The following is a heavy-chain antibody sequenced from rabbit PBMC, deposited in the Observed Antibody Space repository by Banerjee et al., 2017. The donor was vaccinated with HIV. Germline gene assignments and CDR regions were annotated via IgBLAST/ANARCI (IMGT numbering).Heavy chain of an antibody. CDR3: ARSLRAYGNPGIADAVRLDL. V-gene: IGHV1S47*01. D-gene: IGHD6-1*01. J-gene: IGHJ3*01. CDR1: GIDFSSYG. CDR2: IYPDYGNT. Sequence: QEQLVESGGGLVTLGGSLKLACKASGIDFSSYGISWVRQAPGKGLEWIAYIYPDYGNTDYASWVNGRFTISLDNAQNTVFLQVTSLTAADTATYFCARSLRAYGNPGIADAVRLDLWGQGTLVTVS.